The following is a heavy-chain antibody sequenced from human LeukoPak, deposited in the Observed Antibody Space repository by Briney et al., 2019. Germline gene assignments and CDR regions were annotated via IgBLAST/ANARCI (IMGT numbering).Heavy chain of an antibody. Sequence: SETLSLTCAISGEPFSGYYWGWIRQPPGKGLELIGEINRNGNTDYNPSLKSRVSMSIDTSKNQFSLKLISVTAADTAVYYCTRVRHRGFYDSSGYGGAYYFDYWGQGTLVTVSS. D-gene: IGHD3-22*01. CDR3: TRVRHRGFYDSSGYGGAYYFDY. CDR2: INRNGNT. J-gene: IGHJ4*02. CDR1: GEPFSGYY. V-gene: IGHV4-34*01.